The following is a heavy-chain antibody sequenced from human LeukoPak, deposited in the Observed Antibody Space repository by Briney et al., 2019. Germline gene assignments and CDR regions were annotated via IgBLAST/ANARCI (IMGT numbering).Heavy chain of an antibody. Sequence: GGSLRLSCAASGFTFSSYAMHWVRQAPSKGLEWVAVISYDGSNKYYADSVKGRFTISRDNSKNTLYLQMNSLRAEDTVVYYCASIVVEDNWFDPWGQGTLVTVSS. CDR2: ISYDGSNK. J-gene: IGHJ5*02. CDR3: ASIVVEDNWFDP. D-gene: IGHD2-15*01. V-gene: IGHV3-30-3*01. CDR1: GFTFSSYA.